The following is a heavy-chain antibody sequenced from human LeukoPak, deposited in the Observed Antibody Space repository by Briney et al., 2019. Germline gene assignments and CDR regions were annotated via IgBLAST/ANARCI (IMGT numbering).Heavy chain of an antibody. CDR3: ARGALMVYSPPFDY. CDR2: INHSGST. J-gene: IGHJ4*02. CDR1: GGSFSGYY. D-gene: IGHD2-8*01. Sequence: SETLSLTCAVYGGSFSGYYWSWIRQPPGKGLEWIGEINHSGSTNYNPSLKSRVTISVDTSKNQFSLKLSSVTAADTVVYYCARGALMVYSPPFDYWGQGTLVTVSS. V-gene: IGHV4-34*01.